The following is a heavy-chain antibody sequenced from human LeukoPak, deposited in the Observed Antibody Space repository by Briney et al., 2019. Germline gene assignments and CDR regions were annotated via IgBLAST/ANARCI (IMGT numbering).Heavy chain of an antibody. J-gene: IGHJ5*02. CDR2: ISSSSSYI. Sequence: PGGSLRLSCAASGFTFSSYSMNWVRQAPGKGLEWVSSISSSSSYIYYADSVKGRFTISRDNAKNSLYLQMNSLRAEDTAVYYCARDHLLVRDNWFDPWGQGTLVTVSS. CDR1: GFTFSSYS. CDR3: ARDHLLVRDNWFDP. D-gene: IGHD3-10*01. V-gene: IGHV3-21*01.